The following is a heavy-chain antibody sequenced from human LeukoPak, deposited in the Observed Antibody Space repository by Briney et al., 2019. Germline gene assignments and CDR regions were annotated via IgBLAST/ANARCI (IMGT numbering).Heavy chain of an antibody. CDR2: INSDGSST. CDR3: ARGDTAMAYYYYYGMDV. CDR1: GFTFSSYW. V-gene: IGHV3-74*01. J-gene: IGHJ6*02. D-gene: IGHD5-18*01. Sequence: GGSLRLSCAASGFTFSSYWMHWVRQAPGKGLVWVSRINSDGSSTSYADSVKGRFTISRDNAKNTLYLQMNSLRAEDTAVYYCARGDTAMAYYYYYGMDVWGQGTTVTVFS.